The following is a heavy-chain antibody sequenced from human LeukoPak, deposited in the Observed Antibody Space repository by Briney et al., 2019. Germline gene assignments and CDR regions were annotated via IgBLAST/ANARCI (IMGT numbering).Heavy chain of an antibody. V-gene: IGHV1-2*02. CDR3: ARGYCSGGSCYSSSGYFQH. J-gene: IGHJ1*01. D-gene: IGHD2-15*01. Sequence: SVKVSCKASGYTFTGYYMHWVRQAPGQGLEWMGWINPNSGGTNYAQKFQGRVTMTRDTSISTAYMELSRLRSDDTAVYYCARGYCSGGSCYSSSGYFQHWGQGTLVTVSS. CDR2: INPNSGGT. CDR1: GYTFTGYY.